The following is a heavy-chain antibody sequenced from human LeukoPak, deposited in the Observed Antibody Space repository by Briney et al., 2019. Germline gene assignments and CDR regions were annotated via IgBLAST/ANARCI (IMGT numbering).Heavy chain of an antibody. CDR2: ISGSGDTT. CDR3: AKDASNYFWYFDL. V-gene: IGHV3-23*01. D-gene: IGHD1-1*01. CDR1: GFIFSTYA. Sequence: PGGSLRLSCAGSGFIFSTYAMTWVRQAPGKGLEWVSGISGSGDTTNYADSVKGRFTISRDNSKNTLYLQMSSLRAEDTAVYYCAKDASNYFWYFDLWGRGTLVTVSS. J-gene: IGHJ2*01.